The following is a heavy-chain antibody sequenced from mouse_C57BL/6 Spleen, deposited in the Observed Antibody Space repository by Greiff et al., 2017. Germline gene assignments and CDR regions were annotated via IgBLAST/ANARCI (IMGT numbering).Heavy chain of an antibody. J-gene: IGHJ3*01. D-gene: IGHD3-2*02. Sequence: QVQLQQSGAELVRPGTSVKVSCKASGYAFTNYLIEWVKQRPGQGLEWIGVINPGSGGTNYNEKFKGKATLTADKSSSTAYMQLSSLTSEDSAVYFCAIDSSGYFAYWSQGTLVTVSA. CDR3: AIDSSGYFAY. V-gene: IGHV1-54*01. CDR2: INPGSGGT. CDR1: GYAFTNYL.